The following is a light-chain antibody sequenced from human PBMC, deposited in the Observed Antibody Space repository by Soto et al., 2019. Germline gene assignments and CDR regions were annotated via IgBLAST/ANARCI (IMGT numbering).Light chain of an antibody. V-gene: IGKV2-24*01. CDR1: QSLVNSDGNTY. CDR2: QIS. Sequence: DIVLTQTPLASPVTLGQPASISCRSSQSLVNSDGNTYLSWLQQRPGQPPRLLIYQISNRVSGVPDRFSGSGAGTDFTLKISRVEAEDVGVYYCMQALQTPRTFGQGTKVEIK. J-gene: IGKJ1*01. CDR3: MQALQTPRT.